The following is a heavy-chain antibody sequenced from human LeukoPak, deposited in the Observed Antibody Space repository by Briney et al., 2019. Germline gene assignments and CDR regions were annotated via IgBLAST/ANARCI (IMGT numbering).Heavy chain of an antibody. D-gene: IGHD3-22*01. J-gene: IGHJ6*02. V-gene: IGHV4-34*01. CDR1: GGSFSDYY. CDR3: ARVGLYDSSGYYYGNYGMDV. CDR2: INHSGRT. Sequence: PSETLSLTCAVYGGSFSDYYWSWIRQPPGKGLEWIGEINHSGRTNYNPSLKSRVTISVDTSKNQFSLKLSSVTAADTAAYYCARVGLYDSSGYYYGNYGMDVWGQGTTVTVSS.